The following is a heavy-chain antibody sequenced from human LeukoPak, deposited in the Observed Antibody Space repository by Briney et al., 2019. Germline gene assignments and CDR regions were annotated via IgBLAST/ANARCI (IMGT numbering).Heavy chain of an antibody. J-gene: IGHJ4*02. D-gene: IGHD3-22*01. CDR3: AKRGDYDSSGYYLDY. Sequence: GASLRLSCAASGFTLSSYAMNWVRQAPGKGLEWVSAISGSGGSTYYPDSVKGRFTISRDNSKNTLYLQINSLRAEDTAVYYCAKRGDYDSSGYYLDYWGQGTLVTVSS. CDR1: GFTLSSYA. V-gene: IGHV3-23*01. CDR2: ISGSGGST.